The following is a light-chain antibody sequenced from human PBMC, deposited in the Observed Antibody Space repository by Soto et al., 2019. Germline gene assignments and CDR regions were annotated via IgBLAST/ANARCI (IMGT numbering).Light chain of an antibody. CDR1: QSISSW. V-gene: IGKV1-5*01. Sequence: GDRVTITCRASQSISSWLAWYQQKPGKALKLLIYDASSLESGVPSRFSGSGSGTEFTLTISSLQPDDFATYYCQQYNSYLYTFGQGTKLEIK. J-gene: IGKJ2*01. CDR3: QQYNSYLYT. CDR2: DAS.